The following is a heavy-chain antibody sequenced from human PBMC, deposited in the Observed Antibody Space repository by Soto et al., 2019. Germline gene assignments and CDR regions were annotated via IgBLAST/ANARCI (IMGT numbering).Heavy chain of an antibody. V-gene: IGHV3-53*01. J-gene: IGHJ3*01. CDR2: IYSSGST. CDR1: RFTFTGND. D-gene: IGHD3-22*01. CDR3: ATRPLLPGAP. Sequence: GGSLRLSCAASRFTFTGNDMHRVPQAPGKGLEWVSLIYSSGSTYYADSVKGRFTISRDNSKNTLYLQMSSLRAEDTAVYYCATRPLLPGAPWGQGTMVTVSS.